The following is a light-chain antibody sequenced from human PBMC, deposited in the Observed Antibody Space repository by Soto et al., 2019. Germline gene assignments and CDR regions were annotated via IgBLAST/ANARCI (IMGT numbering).Light chain of an antibody. CDR2: AAS. J-gene: IGKJ1*01. CDR1: QGISSY. Sequence: AIRMTQSPSSLSASTGDRVTITCRSSQGISSYLAWYQQKPGKATKLLIYAASTLQSGVPSRFSGSGFGTEFTLTISSMQPEDFATYYCLQHITYPWTIGQGTKVEIK. CDR3: LQHITYPWT. V-gene: IGKV1-8*01.